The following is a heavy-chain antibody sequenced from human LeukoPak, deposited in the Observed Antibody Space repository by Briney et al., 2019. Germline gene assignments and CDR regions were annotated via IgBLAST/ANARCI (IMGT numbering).Heavy chain of an antibody. CDR3: ARDLSGSYPDY. Sequence: SETLSLTCTVYGGSISSGSYYWSWLRQPAGQGLEWIGRIYTSGGTNYNPSLKSRVTISVDTSKNQFSLKLSSVTAADTAVYYCARDLSGSYPDYWGQGTLVTVSS. D-gene: IGHD1-26*01. CDR1: GGSISSGSYY. CDR2: IYTSGGT. V-gene: IGHV4-61*02. J-gene: IGHJ4*02.